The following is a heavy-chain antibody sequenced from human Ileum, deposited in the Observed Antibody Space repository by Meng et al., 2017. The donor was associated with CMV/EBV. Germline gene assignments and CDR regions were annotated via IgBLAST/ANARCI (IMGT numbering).Heavy chain of an antibody. CDR3: ARDRSYKQWLVRSYGMDV. J-gene: IGHJ6*02. CDR1: GFTFSSYG. Sequence: GGSLRLSCAASGFTFSSYGMNWVRQAPGKGLEWVSSISSSSSYIYYADSVKGRFTISRDNAKNSLYLQMNSLRAEDTAVYYCARDRSYKQWLVRSYGMDVWGQGTTVTVSS. D-gene: IGHD6-19*01. CDR2: ISSSSSYI. V-gene: IGHV3-21*01.